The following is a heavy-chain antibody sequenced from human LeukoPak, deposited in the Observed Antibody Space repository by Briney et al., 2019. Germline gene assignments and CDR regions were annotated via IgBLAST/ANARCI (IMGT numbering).Heavy chain of an antibody. CDR2: IYYSGST. D-gene: IGHD6-25*01. CDR1: GGSISSYY. Sequence: PSETLSLTCTVSGGSISSYYWSWIRQPPGKGLEWIGYIYYSGSTNYNPSLKSRVTISVGTSKNQFSLKLSSVTAADTAVYYCARGPLEVGQRRNYYYYGMDVWGQGTTVIVSS. V-gene: IGHV4-59*01. J-gene: IGHJ6*02. CDR3: ARGPLEVGQRRNYYYYGMDV.